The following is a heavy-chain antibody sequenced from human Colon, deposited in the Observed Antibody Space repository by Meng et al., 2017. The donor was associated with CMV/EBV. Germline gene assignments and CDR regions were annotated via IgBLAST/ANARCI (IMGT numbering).Heavy chain of an antibody. CDR2: SYYTGST. D-gene: IGHD2-2*01. CDR1: GESFSGYY. CDR3: ARATKSSCWEVLDY. J-gene: IGHJ4*01. Sequence: QVQLQQWGAGLLKPSETLSLTCAVYGESFSGYYWTWIRQPPGRGLEWIGESYYTGSTNYSPSLKSRVTISLDTSKNQFSLKLNSVTAADTAVYYCARATKSSCWEVLDYWGHGTLVT. V-gene: IGHV4-34*01.